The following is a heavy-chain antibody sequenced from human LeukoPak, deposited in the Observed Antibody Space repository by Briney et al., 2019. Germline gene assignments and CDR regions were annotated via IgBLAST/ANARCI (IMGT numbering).Heavy chain of an antibody. CDR2: IRSKTYGGTT. Sequence: GGPLRLSCTASGFGFGDYAMSWVRQAPGKGLEWVGFIRSKTYGGTTEYAAAVKGRFTISRDDSKSVAYLQMNSLKIEDTAVYYCTRGPRSSWYFDYWGQGTLVTVSS. D-gene: IGHD6-13*01. V-gene: IGHV3-49*04. CDR3: TRGPRSSWYFDY. J-gene: IGHJ4*02. CDR1: GFGFGDYA.